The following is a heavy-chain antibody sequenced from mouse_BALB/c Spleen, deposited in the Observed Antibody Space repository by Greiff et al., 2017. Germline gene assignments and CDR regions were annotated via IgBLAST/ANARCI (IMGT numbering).Heavy chain of an antibody. Sequence: EVKLMESGPGLVKPSQSLSLTCTVTGYSITSDYAWNWIRQFPGNKLEWMGYISYSGSTSYNPSLKSRISITRDTSKNQFFLQLNSVTTEDTATYYCARGYGTYAMDYWGQGTSVTVSS. CDR1: GYSITSDYA. CDR3: ARGYGTYAMDY. V-gene: IGHV3-2*02. CDR2: ISYSGST. D-gene: IGHD2-10*02. J-gene: IGHJ4*01.